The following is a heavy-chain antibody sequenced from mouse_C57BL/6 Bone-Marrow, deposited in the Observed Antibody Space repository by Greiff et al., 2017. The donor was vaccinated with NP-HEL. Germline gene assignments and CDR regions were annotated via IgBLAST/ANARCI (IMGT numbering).Heavy chain of an antibody. Sequence: QVQLQQPGAELVKPGASVKLSCKASGYTFTSYWMQWVKPRPGQGLEWIGEIAPSDSYTNYNQKFKGKATLTVDTSSSTAYLHLSSLTSEDSAVYYCAREGIYDGYYPYYAMEYWGQGTSVTVSS. D-gene: IGHD2-3*01. CDR2: IAPSDSYT. CDR3: AREGIYDGYYPYYAMEY. J-gene: IGHJ4*01. CDR1: GYTFTSYW. V-gene: IGHV1-50*01.